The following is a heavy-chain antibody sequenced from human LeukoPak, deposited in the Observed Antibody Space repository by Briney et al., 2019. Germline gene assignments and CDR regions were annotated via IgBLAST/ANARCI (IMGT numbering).Heavy chain of an antibody. J-gene: IGHJ4*02. CDR1: GFTFSSYW. D-gene: IGHD3-3*01. CDR2: INTDGSST. CDR3: ARGDYDFWSGPTHYDY. Sequence: GGSLRLSCAASGFTFSSYWMHWVRQAPGKGLVWASRINTDGSSTSYADSVKGRFTISRDNAKNTLYLQMNSLRAEDTAVYYCARGDYDFWSGPTHYDYWGQGILVTVSS. V-gene: IGHV3-74*01.